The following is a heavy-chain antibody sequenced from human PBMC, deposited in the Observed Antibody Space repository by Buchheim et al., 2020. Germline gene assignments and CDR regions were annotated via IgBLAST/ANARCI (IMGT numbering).Heavy chain of an antibody. V-gene: IGHV3-30*18. Sequence: VQLVESGGGLVQPGGSLRLSCAASGFTFSSYGMHWVRQAPGKGLEWVAVISYDGSNKYYADSVKGRFTISRDNSKNTLYLQMNSLRAEDTAVYYCAKGFDDYVWGSYPLDYWGQGTL. D-gene: IGHD3-16*02. CDR1: GFTFSSYG. CDR3: AKGFDDYVWGSYPLDY. CDR2: ISYDGSNK. J-gene: IGHJ4*02.